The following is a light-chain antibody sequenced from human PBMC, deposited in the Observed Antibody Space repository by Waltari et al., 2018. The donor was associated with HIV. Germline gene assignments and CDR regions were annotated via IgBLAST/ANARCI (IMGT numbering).Light chain of an antibody. CDR2: DVS. Sequence: QSALTQPASVSGSPGQSITISCTGTSSDVGGYNYVSWYQQHPGKAPKLMIYDVSNRPSGVSNRFSGSKSGNTASLTISVLQAEDEADYYCSSYTSSNVVFGGGTKLTVL. V-gene: IGLV2-14*03. CDR3: SSYTSSNVV. J-gene: IGLJ2*01. CDR1: SSDVGGYNY.